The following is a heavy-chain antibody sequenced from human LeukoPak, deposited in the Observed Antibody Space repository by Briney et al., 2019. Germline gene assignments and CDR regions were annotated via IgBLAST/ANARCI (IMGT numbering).Heavy chain of an antibody. CDR2: ISSSSSYI. D-gene: IGHD7-27*01. Sequence: GGALRLSCAASGFTFSSYTMNWVRKASGKGLEWVSSISSSSSYIYYADSLKGRFTISRDNAQNSLYLQMNSLRAEDTAVYYCARELGAFDIWGQGTMVTVSS. CDR3: ARELGAFDI. CDR1: GFTFSSYT. V-gene: IGHV3-21*01. J-gene: IGHJ3*02.